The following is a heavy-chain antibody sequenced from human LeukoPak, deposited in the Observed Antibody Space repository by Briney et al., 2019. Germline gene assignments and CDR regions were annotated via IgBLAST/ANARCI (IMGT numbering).Heavy chain of an antibody. V-gene: IGHV3-7*01. D-gene: IGHD6-19*01. CDR3: ARSLRVAVAASY. Sequence: PGGSLRLSCAASGFTFSSYWMNWVRQAPGKGLEWVANIKQDGSEKYYLDSLKGRFTISRDNAKNSLYLQMNSLTAEDTAIYYCARSLRVAVAASYWGQGTLVTVSS. CDR1: GFTFSSYW. J-gene: IGHJ4*02. CDR2: IKQDGSEK.